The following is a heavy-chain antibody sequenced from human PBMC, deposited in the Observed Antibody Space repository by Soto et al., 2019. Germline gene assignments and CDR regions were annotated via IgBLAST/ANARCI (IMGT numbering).Heavy chain of an antibody. CDR1: GYTFTSYD. J-gene: IGHJ6*02. D-gene: IGHD6-13*01. Sequence: QVQLVQSGAEVKKPGASAKVSCKASGYTFTSYDINWVRQATGQGLEWMGWMNPNSGNTGYAQKFQGRVTMTRNTSISTAYMELSSMRSEDTAVYYCARGRYSSSWYSSTLSYGMDVWGQGTTVTVSS. CDR3: ARGRYSSSWYSSTLSYGMDV. CDR2: MNPNSGNT. V-gene: IGHV1-8*01.